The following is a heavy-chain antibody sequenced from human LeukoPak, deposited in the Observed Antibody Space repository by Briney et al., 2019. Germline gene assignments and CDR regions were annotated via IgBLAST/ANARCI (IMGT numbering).Heavy chain of an antibody. CDR3: ARLGSSPPFFDY. CDR2: IYYSGST. J-gene: IGHJ4*02. D-gene: IGHD3-10*01. V-gene: IGHV4-39*01. Sequence: SETLSLTCTVSGGSISSSSYYWGWIRQPPGKGLEWIGSIYYSGSTYYNPSLKSRATISVDTSKNQFSLKLGSVTAADTAVYYCARLGSSPPFFDYWGQGTLVTVSS. CDR1: GGSISSSSYY.